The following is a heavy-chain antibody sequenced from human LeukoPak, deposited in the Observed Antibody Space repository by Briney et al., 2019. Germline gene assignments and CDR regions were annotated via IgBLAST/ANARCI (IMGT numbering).Heavy chain of an antibody. Sequence: ERSLRLSCAASGFTFSSYGMHWVRQAPGKGLEWVAVISYDGSNKYYADSVKGRFTISRDNSKNTLYLQMNSLRAEDTAVYYCAKAVDYGDYVGDAFDIWGQGTMVTVSS. CDR1: GFTFSSYG. J-gene: IGHJ3*02. V-gene: IGHV3-30*18. D-gene: IGHD4-17*01. CDR2: ISYDGSNK. CDR3: AKAVDYGDYVGDAFDI.